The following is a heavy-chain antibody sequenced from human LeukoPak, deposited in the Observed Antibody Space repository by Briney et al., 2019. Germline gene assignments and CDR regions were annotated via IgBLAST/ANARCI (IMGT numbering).Heavy chain of an antibody. CDR1: GYSISSGYY. D-gene: IGHD3-3*01. Sequence: ASETLSLTCAVSGYSISSGYYCGWIRQPPGKGLEWIGYIYYSGSTNYNPSLKSRVTISVDTSKNQFSLKLSSVTAADTAVYYCARDKDFGVAYYMDVWGKGTTVTVSS. CDR2: IYYSGST. J-gene: IGHJ6*03. V-gene: IGHV4-61*01. CDR3: ARDKDFGVAYYMDV.